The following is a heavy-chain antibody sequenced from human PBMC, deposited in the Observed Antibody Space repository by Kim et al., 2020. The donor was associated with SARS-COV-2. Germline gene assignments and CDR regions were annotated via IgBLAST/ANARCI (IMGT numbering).Heavy chain of an antibody. D-gene: IGHD2-2*02. J-gene: IGHJ6*02. Sequence: ASVKVSCKVSGYTLTELSMHWVRQAPGKGLEWMGGFDPEDGETIYAQKFQGRVTMTEDTSTDTAYMELSSLRSEDTAVYYCATYLVGRGRNCSSTSCYRAVVHYYYYYGMDVWGQGTTVTVSS. CDR3: ATYLVGRGRNCSSTSCYRAVVHYYYYYGMDV. CDR1: GYTLTELS. CDR2: FDPEDGET. V-gene: IGHV1-24*01.